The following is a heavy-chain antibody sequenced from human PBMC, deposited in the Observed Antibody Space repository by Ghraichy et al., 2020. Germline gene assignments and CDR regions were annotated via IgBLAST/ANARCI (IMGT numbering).Heavy chain of an antibody. CDR2: IYYSGST. Sequence: SQTLSLTCTVSGGSISSSSYYWGWIRQPPGKGLEWIGSIYYSGSTYYNPSLKSRVTISVDTSKNQFSLKLSSVTAADTAVYYCARLAYYYDSSGYYYNWFDPWGQGTLVTVSS. CDR3: ARLAYYYDSSGYYYNWFDP. J-gene: IGHJ5*02. D-gene: IGHD3-22*01. CDR1: GGSISSSSYY. V-gene: IGHV4-39*01.